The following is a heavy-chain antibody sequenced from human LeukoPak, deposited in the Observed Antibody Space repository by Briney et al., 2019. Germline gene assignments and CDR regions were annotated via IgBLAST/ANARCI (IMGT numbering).Heavy chain of an antibody. Sequence: QSGGSLRLSCTASGFTFGDYAMSWVRQAPGKGLEWVAVISYDGSNKYYADSVKGRFTISRDNSKNTLYLQMNSLRAEDTAVYYCARDQRGFIWDAYYYWGQGTLVTVSS. J-gene: IGHJ4*02. D-gene: IGHD1-26*01. CDR2: ISYDGSNK. CDR3: ARDQRGFIWDAYYY. V-gene: IGHV3-30-3*01. CDR1: GFTFGDYA.